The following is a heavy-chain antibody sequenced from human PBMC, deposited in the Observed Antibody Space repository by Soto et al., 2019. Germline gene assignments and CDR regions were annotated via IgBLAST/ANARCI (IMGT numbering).Heavy chain of an antibody. J-gene: IGHJ6*02. D-gene: IGHD2-15*01. Sequence: GGSLRLSCAASGLTFDDYAIHWVRQAPGKGLELVSGISWNSGSIGYADSVKGRFTISRDNAKNSLYLQMNSLRAEDTAVYYCARDRGYDAHAYYYNAMDVWGQGTMVTVSS. V-gene: IGHV3-9*01. CDR2: ISWNSGSI. CDR3: ARDRGYDAHAYYYNAMDV. CDR1: GLTFDDYA.